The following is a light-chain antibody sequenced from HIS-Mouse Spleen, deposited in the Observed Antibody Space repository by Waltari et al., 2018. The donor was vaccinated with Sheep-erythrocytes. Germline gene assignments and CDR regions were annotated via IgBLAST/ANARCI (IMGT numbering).Light chain of an antibody. CDR3: QSADSSGTYV. V-gene: IGLV3-25*03. CDR2: NDS. J-gene: IGLJ1*01. CDR1: ALPKQY. Sequence: SYELTQPPSVSVSPGQTARITCSGDALPKQYAYWYQQKPGQAPVVVIYNDSERPSGIPERFSGSSPGTTVTLTISGVQAEDEADYYCQSADSSGTYVFGTGTKVTVL.